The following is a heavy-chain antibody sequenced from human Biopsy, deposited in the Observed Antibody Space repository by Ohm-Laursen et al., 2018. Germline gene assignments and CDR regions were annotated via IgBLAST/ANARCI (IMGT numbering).Heavy chain of an antibody. CDR3: ARDSRGGHLNTTLITGKNLDS. CDR2: IYYTGST. D-gene: IGHD3-16*01. Sequence: GTLFFTCTVSRDSISNYYWTWIRQSPGKGLEWIRYIYYTGSTNYNPSVKSRVTISVDTSKNQFSLKLNSVTAADTAVYFCARDSRGGHLNTTLITGKNLDSWGQGILVTVSS. J-gene: IGHJ4*02. V-gene: IGHV4-59*01. CDR1: RDSISNYY.